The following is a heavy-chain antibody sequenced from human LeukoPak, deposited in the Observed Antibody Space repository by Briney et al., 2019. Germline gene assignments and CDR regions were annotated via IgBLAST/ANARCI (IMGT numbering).Heavy chain of an antibody. CDR3: ATLVRGYGDYDPEDY. V-gene: IGHV3-23*01. J-gene: IGHJ4*02. D-gene: IGHD4-17*01. CDR1: GFTSSSYA. CDR2: ISGSDGST. Sequence: PGGSLRLSSAASGFTSSSYAMSWVRQAPGKGLEWVSAISGSDGSTYYADSVKGRFTISRDNSKNTLYLQMNSLRAEDTAVYYCATLVRGYGDYDPEDYWGQGTLVTVSS.